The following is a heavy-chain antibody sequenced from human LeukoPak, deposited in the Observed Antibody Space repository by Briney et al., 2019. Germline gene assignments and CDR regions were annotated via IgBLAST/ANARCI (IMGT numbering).Heavy chain of an antibody. V-gene: IGHV3-30*03. CDR3: WVGFCSFSTCYEWRDGYYQFDV. CDR1: GYTFSSYG. Sequence: GGSLRLSCAASGYTFSSYGLHWVRQAPGKGLEWVAMISHDGDYAEYADSVKGRFTISRDNSKKTMHVEMRSLRAEDTAVYYCWVGFCSFSTCYEWRDGYYQFDVGGKGTTVIVSS. D-gene: IGHD2-2*01. J-gene: IGHJ6*03. CDR2: ISHDGDYA.